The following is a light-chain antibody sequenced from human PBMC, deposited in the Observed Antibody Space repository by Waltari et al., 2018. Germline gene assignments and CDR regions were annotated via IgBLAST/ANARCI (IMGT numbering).Light chain of an antibody. Sequence: DIQMTQSAPSVSASVGETVTSTCRASQSIITWLAWHQQKPGKAPKLLIYAASSLQSEVPSRFSGSGSGTDFTLTISSLQPEDFATYFCQQADSFPITFGQGTRVEI. CDR3: QQADSFPIT. J-gene: IGKJ5*01. V-gene: IGKV1D-12*01. CDR1: QSIITW. CDR2: AAS.